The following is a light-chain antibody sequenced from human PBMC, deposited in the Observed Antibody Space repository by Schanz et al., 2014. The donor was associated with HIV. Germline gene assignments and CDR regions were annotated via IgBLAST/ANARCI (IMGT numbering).Light chain of an antibody. CDR2: AAS. J-gene: IGKJ1*01. CDR1: QSISGH. Sequence: DIQMTQSPSSLSSSVGDRVTITCRASQSISGHLNWYQQKAGKAPKLLIYAASSLHSGVPSRFSGSGSGTDFTLTISSLQSEDFAVYYCQQYNNWPWTFGQGTKVEIK. CDR3: QQYNNWPWT. V-gene: IGKV1-39*01.